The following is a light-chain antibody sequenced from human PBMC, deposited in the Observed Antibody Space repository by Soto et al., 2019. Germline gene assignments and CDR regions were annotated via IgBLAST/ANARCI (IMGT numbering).Light chain of an antibody. CDR1: SSDVGNYNL. J-gene: IGLJ3*02. Sequence: QSVLSQPASVSGSPGQSITISCTGSSSDVGNYNLVSWYQQDPGRAPKLMIYEGSKRPSWVSNRFSGSTSGNTASLTISGLQTEDDANDYCYSNAGSNTWVFGGGTKLTVL. CDR3: YSNAGSNTWV. CDR2: EGS. V-gene: IGLV2-23*01.